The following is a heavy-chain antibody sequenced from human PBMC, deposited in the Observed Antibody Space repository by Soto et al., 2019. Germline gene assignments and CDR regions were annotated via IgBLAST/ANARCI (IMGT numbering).Heavy chain of an antibody. J-gene: IGHJ5*02. D-gene: IGHD3-9*01. CDR2: ISSSSTYI. CDR1: GFTFSSYN. CDR3: ARETTYDILTASYGSCFDP. Sequence: EVQLVESGGGLVKPGGSLRLSCAASGFTFSSYNMNWVRQAPGKGLEWVSSISSSSTYIYYADSVKGRFTISRDNATNSLYLHMNSLRAEDTAVYYCARETTYDILTASYGSCFDPWGQGTLVTVSS. V-gene: IGHV3-21*01.